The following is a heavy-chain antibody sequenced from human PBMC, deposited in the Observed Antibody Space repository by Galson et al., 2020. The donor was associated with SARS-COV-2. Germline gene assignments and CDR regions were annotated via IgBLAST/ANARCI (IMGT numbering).Heavy chain of an antibody. J-gene: IGHJ4*02. CDR1: GGSISSTDSY. CDR2: TYYSGNT. V-gene: IGHV4-30-4*01. D-gene: IGHD3-3*01. Sequence: SETLSLTSTVSGGSISSTDSYWSWIRQSPGKGLEWIGYTYYSGNTYYNPSLKSRVTMSVDTSKNQFSLKLTSVTAADAAVYYLARDFWSRYYLDSWGQGTPVAVSS. CDR3: ARDFWSRYYLDS.